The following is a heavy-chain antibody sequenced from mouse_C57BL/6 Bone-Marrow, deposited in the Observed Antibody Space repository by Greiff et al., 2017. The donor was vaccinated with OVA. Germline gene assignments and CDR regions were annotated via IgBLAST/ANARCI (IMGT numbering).Heavy chain of an antibody. CDR3: ARESYGSSYPSWFAY. Sequence: QVQLQQPGAELVKPGASVKLSCKASGYTFTSYWMQWVQQRPGQGLEWIGEIDPSDSYSTYNQKFKGKATLTVDTSSSTAYMQLSSLTSEDSAVYYCARESYGSSYPSWFAYWGQGTLVTVSA. D-gene: IGHD1-1*01. J-gene: IGHJ3*01. V-gene: IGHV1-50*01. CDR1: GYTFTSYW. CDR2: IDPSDSYS.